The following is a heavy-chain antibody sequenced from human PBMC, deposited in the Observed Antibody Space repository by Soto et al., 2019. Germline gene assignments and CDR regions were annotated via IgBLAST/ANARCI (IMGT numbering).Heavy chain of an antibody. CDR3: AKDYPLEEFGVTMIVVATGSLAFDI. J-gene: IGHJ3*02. CDR1: GFTFSSYA. V-gene: IGHV3-23*01. CDR2: ISGSGGST. Sequence: EVQLLESGGGLVQPGGSLRLSCAASGFTFSSYAMSWVRQAPGKGLEWVSAISGSGGSTYYADSVKGRFTISRDNSKNTLYLQMNSLRAEDTAVYYCAKDYPLEEFGVTMIVVATGSLAFDIWGQGTMVTVSS. D-gene: IGHD3-22*01.